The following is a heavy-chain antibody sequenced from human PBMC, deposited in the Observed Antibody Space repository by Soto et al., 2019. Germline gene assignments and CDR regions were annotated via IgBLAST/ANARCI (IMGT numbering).Heavy chain of an antibody. V-gene: IGHV4-39*01. CDR2: LFYSGIT. D-gene: IGHD2-2*01. CDR3: AKSLGGEYQPTNCFDP. Sequence: QLQLQESGPGLVKPSETLSLTCSVSGGSLSSSSFYWGWIRQPPGRGLEWIGSLFYSGITYYNPSLKRRVTISLDTSKNQFYLSLSSVTAADTAVYYCAKSLGGEYQPTNCFDPWGQGTLVTVSS. CDR1: GGSLSSSSFY. J-gene: IGHJ5*02.